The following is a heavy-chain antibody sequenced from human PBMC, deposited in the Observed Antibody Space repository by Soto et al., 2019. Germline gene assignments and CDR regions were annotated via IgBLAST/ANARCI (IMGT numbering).Heavy chain of an antibody. D-gene: IGHD1-26*01. Sequence: EVQLVESGGGLVKPWGSLRLSCAFTCSTYSLNWVRQAPGTGLEWVSSISSSSSYIQYADSENGRFTISRDNAKNSLYLQMNSLRAEDTAVYYFARDQGGSYDSWFLPWGQGTLVTVSS. V-gene: IGHV3-21*01. CDR1: TCSTYS. CDR2: ISSSSSYI. CDR3: ARDQGGSYDSWFLP. J-gene: IGHJ5*02.